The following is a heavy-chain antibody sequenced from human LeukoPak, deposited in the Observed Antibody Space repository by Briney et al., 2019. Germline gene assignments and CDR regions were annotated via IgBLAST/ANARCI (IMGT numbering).Heavy chain of an antibody. J-gene: IGHJ4*02. CDR1: GYTFTSYA. CDR3: ARARITGTTWGFDY. Sequence: ASVKVSCKASGYTFTSYAMHWVRQAPGQRLEWMGWISAGNGNTKHLQKFQGRVTITRDTSASTAYMELSSLRSEDTAVYYCARARITGTTWGFDYWGQGTLVTVSS. CDR2: ISAGNGNT. V-gene: IGHV1-3*01. D-gene: IGHD1-20*01.